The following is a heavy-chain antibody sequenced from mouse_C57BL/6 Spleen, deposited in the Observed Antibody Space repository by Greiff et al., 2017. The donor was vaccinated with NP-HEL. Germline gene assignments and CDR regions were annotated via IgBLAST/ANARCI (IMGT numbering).Heavy chain of an antibody. CDR3: ARSSPTGTNFDY. CDR2: IYPGDGDT. V-gene: IGHV1-82*01. CDR1: GYAFSSSW. J-gene: IGHJ2*01. D-gene: IGHD4-1*02. Sequence: VMLVESGPELVKPGASVKISCKASGYAFSSSWMNWVKQRPGKGLEWIGRIYPGDGDTNYNGKFKGKATLTADKSSSTAYMQLSSLTSEDSAVYCCARSSPTGTNFDYWGQGTTLTVSS.